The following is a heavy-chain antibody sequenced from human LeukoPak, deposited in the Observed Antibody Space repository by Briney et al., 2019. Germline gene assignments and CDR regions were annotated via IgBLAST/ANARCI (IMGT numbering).Heavy chain of an antibody. CDR3: ARVGLMVRGVTPFDY. D-gene: IGHD3-10*01. Sequence: ASVKVSCKASGYTFTGYYVHWVRQAPGQGLEWMGWINPNSGGTNYAQKFQGRVTMTRDTSISTAYMELSRLRSDDTAVYYCARVGLMVRGVTPFDYWGQGTLVTVSS. CDR2: INPNSGGT. J-gene: IGHJ4*02. V-gene: IGHV1-2*02. CDR1: GYTFTGYY.